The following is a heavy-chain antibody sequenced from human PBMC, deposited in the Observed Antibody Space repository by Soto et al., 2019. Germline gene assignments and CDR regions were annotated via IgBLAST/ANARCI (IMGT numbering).Heavy chain of an antibody. D-gene: IGHD6-13*01. CDR2: INPSGGST. CDR3: ARDPTPKVAAAAYYFDY. Sequence: GASVKVSCKASGYTFTSYYMHWVRQAPGQGLEWMGIINPSGGSTSYAQKFQGRVTMTRDTSTSTVYMELSSLRSEDTAVYYCARDPTPKVAAAAYYFDYWGQGTLVTVSS. CDR1: GYTFTSYY. V-gene: IGHV1-46*01. J-gene: IGHJ4*02.